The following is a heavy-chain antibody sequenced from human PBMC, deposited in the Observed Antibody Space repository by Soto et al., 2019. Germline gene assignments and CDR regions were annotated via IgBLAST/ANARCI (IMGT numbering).Heavy chain of an antibody. CDR1: AYSSIAYD. J-gene: IGHJ5*02. CDR3: ATAYDSGFDP. D-gene: IGHD3-3*01. CDR2: ISPKNGNT. Sequence: SPKVYCPAAAYSSIAYDMFLLRQAPGQGTEWMGRISPKNGNTNYAQNFQDRVTMTAETSSSTAYMELRGLRSDDTAKYYCATAYDSGFDPWGQGTLVTVSS. V-gene: IGHV1-18*04.